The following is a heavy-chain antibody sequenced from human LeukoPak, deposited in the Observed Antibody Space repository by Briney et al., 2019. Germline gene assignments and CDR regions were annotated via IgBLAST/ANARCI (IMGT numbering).Heavy chain of an antibody. V-gene: IGHV4-34*12. Sequence: SETLSLTCAVYTGSFTDYFWSWIRQPPGKGLVWIGEIIHSGSTNYNPSLKNRVTISVDTSKNQFSLKLSAVTAADTAMYYCAREDAVSSDDAFDLWGQGTMVTVS. CDR3: AREDAVSSDDAFDL. J-gene: IGHJ3*01. CDR1: TGSFTDYF. CDR2: IIHSGST. D-gene: IGHD6-19*01.